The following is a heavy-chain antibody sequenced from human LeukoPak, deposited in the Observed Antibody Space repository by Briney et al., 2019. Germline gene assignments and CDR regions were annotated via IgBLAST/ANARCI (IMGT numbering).Heavy chain of an antibody. CDR3: ARLYGSYSNYYYYYMDV. Sequence: GESLKISCKGSGYSFTDYWIGWVRQMPGKGLEWMGIIYPDDSDTRYSPSFQGQVTISADKSISTAYLQWSSLKASDTAMYYCARLYGSYSNYYYYYMDVWGKGTTVTVSS. J-gene: IGHJ6*03. CDR1: GYSFTDYW. D-gene: IGHD1-26*01. CDR2: IYPDDSDT. V-gene: IGHV5-51*01.